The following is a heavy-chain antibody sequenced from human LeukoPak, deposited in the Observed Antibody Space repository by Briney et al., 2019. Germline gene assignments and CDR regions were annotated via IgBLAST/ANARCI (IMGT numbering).Heavy chain of an antibody. D-gene: IGHD2-15*01. J-gene: IGHJ4*02. CDR1: GGTFSTYA. CDR2: IIPIFGKA. V-gene: IGHV1-69*01. Sequence: ASAKVSCKASGGTFSTYAVSWVRQAPGQGLEWMGGIIPIFGKADYAQKFQDRVTITADESTSTAYMELSSLRSEDTALYYCARAGEYCSGGSCYSGVYFDYWGQGTLVTVSS. CDR3: ARAGEYCSGGSCYSGVYFDY.